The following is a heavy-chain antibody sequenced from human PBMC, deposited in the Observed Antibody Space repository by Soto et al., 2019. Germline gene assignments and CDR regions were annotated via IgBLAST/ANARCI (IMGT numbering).Heavy chain of an antibody. CDR2: IFVTSTTI. J-gene: IGHJ4*02. D-gene: IGHD3-9*01. Sequence: EVQLVESGGGLVQPGGSLRLSCVASGFTFSSYSMVWVRQAPGKGLEWISYIFVTSTTIYYADSVKGRFTVSRDKTQNSLFLLINSLRAEDTAIYYCASDKDWAFDYWGQGSLVTVPS. CDR3: ASDKDWAFDY. CDR1: GFTFSSYS. V-gene: IGHV3-48*01.